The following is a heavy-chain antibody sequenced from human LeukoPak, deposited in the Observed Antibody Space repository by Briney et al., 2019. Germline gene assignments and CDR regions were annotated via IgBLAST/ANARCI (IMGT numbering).Heavy chain of an antibody. CDR3: ARVGCRGGSCSSRGDYYYGMDV. D-gene: IGHD2-15*01. CDR2: ISSGGSYI. J-gene: IGHJ6*02. CDR1: GFTFSSYS. V-gene: IGHV3-21*01. Sequence: GGSLRLSCAASGFTFSSYSMNWVRQAPGKGLEWVSSISSGGSYISYPDSVKGRFTISRDNAKNALFPQMNSLRAEDTAVYYCARVGCRGGSCSSRGDYYYGMDVWGQGTTVTVSS.